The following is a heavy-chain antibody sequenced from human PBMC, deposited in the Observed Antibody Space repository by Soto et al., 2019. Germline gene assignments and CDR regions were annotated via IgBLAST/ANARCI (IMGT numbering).Heavy chain of an antibody. CDR1: GFSFSHVW. CDR3: TTDYYDSSGYYVLGY. V-gene: IGHV3-15*07. D-gene: IGHD3-22*01. J-gene: IGHJ4*02. Sequence: EVQLVESGGGLVETGGSLRLSCAASGFSFSHVWMNWVRQAPGKGLEWVGRIRSKTDGGPTDYAAPGKGRFTISRDDSKNTVYLQMNSLKTEDTAVYYCTTDYYDSSGYYVLGYWGQGTLVTVSS. CDR2: IRSKTDGGPT.